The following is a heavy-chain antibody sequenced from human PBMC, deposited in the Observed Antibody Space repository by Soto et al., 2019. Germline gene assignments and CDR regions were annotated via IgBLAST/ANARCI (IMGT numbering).Heavy chain of an antibody. D-gene: IGHD3-10*01. V-gene: IGHV4-30-2*01. CDR2: IYHGGST. CDR3: ASHYYGSGSYYPYFDY. Sequence: PSETLSLTCAVSGGSISSGGYSWSWIRQPPGKGLEWIGYIYHGGSTYYNPSLKSRVTISVDRSKNQFSLKLSSVTAADTAVYYCASHYYGSGSYYPYFDYWGQGTLVTVSS. CDR1: GGSISSGGYS. J-gene: IGHJ4*02.